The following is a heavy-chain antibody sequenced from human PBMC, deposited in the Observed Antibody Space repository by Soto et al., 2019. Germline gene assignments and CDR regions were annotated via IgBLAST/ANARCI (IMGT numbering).Heavy chain of an antibody. CDR1: GFTFSSYS. CDR2: ISSSSSTI. J-gene: IGHJ5*02. V-gene: IGHV3-48*01. D-gene: IGHD2-2*01. Sequence: GGSLRLSCAAFGFTFSSYSMNWVRQAPGKGLEWVSYISSSSSTIYYADSVKGRFTISRDNAKNSLYLQMNSLRAEDTAVYYCAREYCSSTSCLNWFDPWGQGTLVTVSS. CDR3: AREYCSSTSCLNWFDP.